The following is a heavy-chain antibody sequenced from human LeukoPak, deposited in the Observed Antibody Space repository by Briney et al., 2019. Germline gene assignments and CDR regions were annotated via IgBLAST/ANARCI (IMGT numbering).Heavy chain of an antibody. CDR3: ARVRGYVSGGWYYFDY. D-gene: IGHD6-19*01. CDR1: GGTISTSSYY. CDR2: IYYSGST. Sequence: SETLSLTCTVSGGTISTSSYYFAWIRQPPGKGLEWIGYIYYSGSTNYNPSLKSRVTISVDTSKNQFSLKLSSVTAADTAVYYCARVRGYVSGGWYYFDYWGQGTLVTVSS. J-gene: IGHJ4*02. V-gene: IGHV4-61*05.